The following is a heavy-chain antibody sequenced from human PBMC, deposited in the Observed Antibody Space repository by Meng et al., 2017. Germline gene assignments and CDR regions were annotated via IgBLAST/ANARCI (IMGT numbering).Heavy chain of an antibody. CDR3: AKDRRFGKDY. J-gene: IGHJ4*02. Sequence: GGSLRLSCAASGFTFSSYAMHWVRQAPGKGLEWVAVISYDGSNKYYADSVKGRFTISRDNSKNTLCLQMNSLRAEDTAVYYCAKDRRFGKDYWGQGTLVTVSS. CDR2: ISYDGSNK. V-gene: IGHV3-30*04. D-gene: IGHD3-10*01. CDR1: GFTFSSYA.